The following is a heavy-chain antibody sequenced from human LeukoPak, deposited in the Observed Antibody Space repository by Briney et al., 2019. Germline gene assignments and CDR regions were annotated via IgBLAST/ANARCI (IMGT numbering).Heavy chain of an antibody. D-gene: IGHD3-3*01. CDR2: FYTSGST. J-gene: IGHJ4*02. CDR1: GGSISSYY. CDR3: AGSITIFGVAAPYYFDY. V-gene: IGHV4-4*07. Sequence: SETLSLTCTVSGGSISSYYWSWIRQPAGKGLEWFGRFYTSGSTNYHPSLKSRVTMSVDTSKNQFSLKLSSVTAADTAVYYSAGSITIFGVAAPYYFDYWGQGTLVTVSS.